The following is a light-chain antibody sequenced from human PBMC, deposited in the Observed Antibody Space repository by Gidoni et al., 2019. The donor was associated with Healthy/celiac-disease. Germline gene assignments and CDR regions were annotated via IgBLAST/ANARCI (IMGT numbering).Light chain of an antibody. Sequence: DIQMTPSPSSLSASVGDRVTITCRASQSISSYLNWYQQKPGKAPKLLIYAASSLQSGVPSRFSGSGSGTDFTLTISSLQPEDFATYYCQQSYSTPPLFGGGTKVEIK. V-gene: IGKV1-39*01. CDR2: AAS. J-gene: IGKJ4*01. CDR1: QSISSY. CDR3: QQSYSTPPL.